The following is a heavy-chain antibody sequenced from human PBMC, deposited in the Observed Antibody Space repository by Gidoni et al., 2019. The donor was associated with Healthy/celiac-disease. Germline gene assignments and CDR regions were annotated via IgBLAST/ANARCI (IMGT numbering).Heavy chain of an antibody. CDR2: ISSSSSTI. V-gene: IGHV3-48*02. CDR1: GFTFSSYS. Sequence: EVQLVESGGGLVQPGGSLRLSCAASGFTFSSYSMNWVRQAPGKGLEWVSYISSSSSTIYYTDSVKGRFTISRDNAKNSLYLQMNSLRDEDTAVYYCARARESPYYYYGMDVWGQGTTVTVSS. CDR3: ARARESPYYYYGMDV. J-gene: IGHJ6*02.